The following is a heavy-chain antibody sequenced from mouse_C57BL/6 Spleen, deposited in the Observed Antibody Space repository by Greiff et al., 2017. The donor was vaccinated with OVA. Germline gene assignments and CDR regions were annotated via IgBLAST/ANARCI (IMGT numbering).Heavy chain of an antibody. J-gene: IGHJ4*01. Sequence: VQLQESGPGLVAPSQSLSITCTVSGFSLTSYGVHWVRQPPGKGLEWLVVIWSDGSTTYNSALKSRLSISKDNSKSQVFLKMNSLQTDDTAMYYCARSYYYGRYYAMDYWGQGTSVTVSS. CDR3: ARSYYYGRYYAMDY. CDR2: IWSDGST. CDR1: GFSLTSYG. V-gene: IGHV2-6*03. D-gene: IGHD1-1*01.